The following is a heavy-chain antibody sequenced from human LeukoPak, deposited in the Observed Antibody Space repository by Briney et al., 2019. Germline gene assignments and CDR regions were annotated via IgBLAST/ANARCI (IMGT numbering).Heavy chain of an antibody. Sequence: GASVKVSCKASGGTFSSYAISWVRQAPGQGLEWMGRIIPILGIANYAQKFQGRVTITADKSTSTAYMELSSLRSEDTAVYYCARHLDYGDYDYWGQGTLVTVSS. J-gene: IGHJ4*02. CDR1: GGTFSSYA. V-gene: IGHV1-69*04. D-gene: IGHD4-17*01. CDR2: IIPILGIA. CDR3: ARHLDYGDYDY.